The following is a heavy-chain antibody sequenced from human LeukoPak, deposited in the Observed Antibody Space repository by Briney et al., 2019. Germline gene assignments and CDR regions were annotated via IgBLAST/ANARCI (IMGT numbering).Heavy chain of an antibody. J-gene: IGHJ6*04. CDR2: IYSGGST. Sequence: PGGSLRLSCAVSGFTVSGDYMSWVRQAPGKGLEWVSVIYSGGSTYYADSVKGRFTISRDNSKNILYLQMNSLRAEDTAVYYCAELGITMIGGVWGKGTTVTISS. CDR3: AELGITMIGGV. V-gene: IGHV3-53*01. CDR1: GFTVSGDY. D-gene: IGHD3-10*02.